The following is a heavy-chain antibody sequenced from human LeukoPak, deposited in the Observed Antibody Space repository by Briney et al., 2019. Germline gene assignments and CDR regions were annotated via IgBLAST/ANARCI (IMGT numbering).Heavy chain of an antibody. CDR1: GYTFTSYD. CDR2: MNPHSGNT. D-gene: IGHD2-2*01. CDR3: ARGEGYCSSTSCYSRGLDP. Sequence: ASVKVSCKASGYTFTSYDINWVRQATGQGLEWMGWMNPHSGNTGYAQKFQGRVTLTRNTSISTAYMELSSLRSEDTAVYYCARGEGYCSSTSCYSRGLDPWGQGTLVTVSS. V-gene: IGHV1-8*01. J-gene: IGHJ5*02.